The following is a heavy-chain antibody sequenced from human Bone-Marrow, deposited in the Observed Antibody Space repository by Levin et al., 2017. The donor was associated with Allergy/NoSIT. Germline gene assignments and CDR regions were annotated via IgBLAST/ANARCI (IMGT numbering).Heavy chain of an antibody. D-gene: IGHD1-26*01. CDR3: AKWLVGGVGVFDS. Sequence: SGGSLRLSCAASGFTFSTYAMTWVRQAPGRGLEWVSTISDDGVRTYYADSVTGRFTISRDNSKNTLYLQMNSLRAEDTAVYYCAKWLVGGVGVFDSWGQGTLVTVSS. CDR1: GFTFSTYA. V-gene: IGHV3-23*01. CDR2: ISDDGVRT. J-gene: IGHJ4*02.